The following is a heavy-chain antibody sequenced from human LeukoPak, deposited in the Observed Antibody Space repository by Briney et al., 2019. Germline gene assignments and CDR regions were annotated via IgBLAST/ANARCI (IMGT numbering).Heavy chain of an antibody. D-gene: IGHD1-26*01. CDR2: ISPYTTKT. CDR1: GYTFISYG. V-gene: IGHV1-18*01. CDR3: AREGGVGPTAPPDYYSYQMDV. J-gene: IGHJ6*03. Sequence: AXVKVSCKASGYTFISYGITWVRQAPGQGLEWMGWISPYTTKTNYAQSLQGRVTMTTDTSTSTAYMELRSLRSDDTAVYYCAREGGVGPTAPPDYYSYQMDVWGKGTTVTVSS.